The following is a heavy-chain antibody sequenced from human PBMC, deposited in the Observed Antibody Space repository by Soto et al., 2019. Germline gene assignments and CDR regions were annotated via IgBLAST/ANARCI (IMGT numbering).Heavy chain of an antibody. CDR3: ARESRMEIFWGARAF. J-gene: IGHJ4*02. D-gene: IGHD3-9*01. V-gene: IGHV3-23*01. CDR1: GFTFSNYP. Sequence: PGGSLRLSCAASGFTFSNYPMSWVRQGPAKGLEWVSAISENSDRTFYADSVKGRFTISRDNSKNTLYLELSRLKAEDTALYFCARESRMEIFWGARAFWGRGTLVTVSS. CDR2: ISENSDRT.